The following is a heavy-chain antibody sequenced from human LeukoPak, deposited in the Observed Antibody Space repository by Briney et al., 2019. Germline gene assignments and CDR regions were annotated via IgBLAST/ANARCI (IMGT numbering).Heavy chain of an antibody. CDR2: INPNSGGA. CDR1: GYTFTGYN. D-gene: IGHD3-10*02. V-gene: IGHV1-2*02. CDR3: ARRCSSHHDAFDI. Sequence: ASGKVSCTASGYTFTGYNMHWGRQAPGQGLGWGGGINPNSGGASSAHKVLGGGTITTDTSISTAYMELSRLRSDDTAVYYCARRCSSHHDAFDIWGQGTMVTVSS. J-gene: IGHJ3*02.